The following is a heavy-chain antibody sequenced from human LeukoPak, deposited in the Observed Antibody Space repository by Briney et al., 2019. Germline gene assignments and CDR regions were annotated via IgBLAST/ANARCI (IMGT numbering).Heavy chain of an antibody. CDR1: GFTVSSNY. D-gene: IGHD2-15*01. J-gene: IGHJ6*02. CDR3: ARDLSVASYSMDV. Sequence: PGGSLRLSCAASGFTVSSNYMSWVRQAPGKGLEWVSVIYSGGSTYYADSVKGRFTISRDNSKNTLYLQMNSLRAEDTAVYYCARDLSVASYSMDVRGQGTTVTVSS. CDR2: IYSGGST. V-gene: IGHV3-53*01.